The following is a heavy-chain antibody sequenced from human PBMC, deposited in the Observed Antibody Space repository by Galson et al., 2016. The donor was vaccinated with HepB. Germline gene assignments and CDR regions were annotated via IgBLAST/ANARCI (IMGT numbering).Heavy chain of an antibody. CDR1: GYSFRNYW. V-gene: IGHV5-51*01. CDR3: ARGCGGDCHDNWFDP. J-gene: IGHJ5*02. Sequence: QSGAEVKKPGESLKISCKGSGYSFRNYWIGWGRQMPGKGLEWMGIIFPDDSVTRYSPSFQGNVTISVDKSINTAYLQWSSRKASDTAMYYCARGCGGDCHDNWFDPWGQGTLVTVSS. CDR2: IFPDDSVT. D-gene: IGHD2-21*02.